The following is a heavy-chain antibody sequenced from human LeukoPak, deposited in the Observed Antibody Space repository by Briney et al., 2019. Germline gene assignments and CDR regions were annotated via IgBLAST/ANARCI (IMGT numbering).Heavy chain of an antibody. CDR3: ASALSGLGYYFDC. CDR1: GFTFSNYG. Sequence: GGSLRLSCAASGFTFSNYGMHWVRQAPGKGLEWVAVISYDGYIKNYADSVKGRFTISRDNSKNTLYVQMNSLRAEDTALYYCASALSGLGYYFDCWGQGTLVTVSS. D-gene: IGHD6-19*01. J-gene: IGHJ4*02. V-gene: IGHV3-30*03. CDR2: ISYDGYIK.